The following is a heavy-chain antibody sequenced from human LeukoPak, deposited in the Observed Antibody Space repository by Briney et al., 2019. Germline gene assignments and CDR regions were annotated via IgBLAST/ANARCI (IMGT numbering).Heavy chain of an antibody. CDR1: GFTFSSYA. D-gene: IGHD3-3*01. CDR3: AKVRFLEWSEGGMDV. J-gene: IGHJ6*02. Sequence: AGGSLRLSCAASGFTFSSYAMSWVRQAPGKGLKWVSAISGSGGSTYYAGSVKGRFTISRDNSKNTLYLQMNSLRAEDTAVYYCAKVRFLEWSEGGMDVWGQGTTVTVSS. V-gene: IGHV3-23*01. CDR2: ISGSGGST.